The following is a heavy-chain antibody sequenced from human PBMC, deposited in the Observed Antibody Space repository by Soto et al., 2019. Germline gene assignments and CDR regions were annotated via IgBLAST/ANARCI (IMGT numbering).Heavy chain of an antibody. V-gene: IGHV3-15*07. D-gene: IGHD2-8*01. CDR3: TTDPRFVLMVYAIY. Sequence: GGSLRLSCAASGFTFSNAWMNWVRQAPGKGLEWVGRIKSKTDGGTTDYAAPVKGRFTISRDDSKNTLYLQMNSLKTEDTAVYYCTTDPRFVLMVYAIYWGQGTLVTVSS. J-gene: IGHJ4*02. CDR1: GFTFSNAW. CDR2: IKSKTDGGTT.